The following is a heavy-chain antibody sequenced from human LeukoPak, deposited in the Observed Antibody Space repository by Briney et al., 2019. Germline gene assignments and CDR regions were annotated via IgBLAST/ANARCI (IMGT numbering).Heavy chain of an antibody. D-gene: IGHD6-6*01. Sequence: SVKVSCKASGGTFSSYAISWVRQAPGQGLEWMGGIIPIFGTANYAQKFQGRVTITTDESTSTAYMELSSLRSEETAVYYCARGIAAPRENYFGYWGQGTLVTVSS. J-gene: IGHJ4*02. CDR1: GGTFSSYA. CDR3: ARGIAAPRENYFGY. V-gene: IGHV1-69*05. CDR2: IIPIFGTA.